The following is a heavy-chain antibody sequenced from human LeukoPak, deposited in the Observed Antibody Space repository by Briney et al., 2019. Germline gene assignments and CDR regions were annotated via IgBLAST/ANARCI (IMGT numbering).Heavy chain of an antibody. Sequence: PGGSLRLSCAASGFTFDDYAMHWVRQAPGKGLEWVSGISWNSGSIGYADSVKGRFTISRDNAKNSLYLQMNSLRAEDTALCYCAKDSVGGYGMDVWGQGTTVTVSS. V-gene: IGHV3-9*01. CDR1: GFTFDDYA. CDR3: AKDSVGGYGMDV. D-gene: IGHD2-15*01. J-gene: IGHJ6*02. CDR2: ISWNSGSI.